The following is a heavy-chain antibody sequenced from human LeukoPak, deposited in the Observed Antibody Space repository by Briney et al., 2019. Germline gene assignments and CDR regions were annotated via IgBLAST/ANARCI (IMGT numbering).Heavy chain of an antibody. J-gene: IGHJ6*02. CDR1: GFTFSSYA. CDR3: ARDIGRITMVRGVIRYGMDV. CDR2: ISGSGGNT. V-gene: IGHV3-23*01. Sequence: GGSLRLSCAASGFTFSSYAMCWVRQAPGKGLEWVSTISGSGGNTYYADSVKGRSTISRDNSKNTPYLQMNSLRAEDTAVYYCARDIGRITMVRGVIRYGMDVWGQGTTVTVSS. D-gene: IGHD3-10*01.